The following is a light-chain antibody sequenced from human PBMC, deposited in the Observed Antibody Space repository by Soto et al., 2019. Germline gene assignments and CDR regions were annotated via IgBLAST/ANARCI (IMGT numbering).Light chain of an antibody. J-gene: IGKJ5*01. Sequence: DIQLTQSPSTLSASVGDRVTITCRATQYVGRWLAWYQQKPGKAPKLLIYKASNLQSGVPSRFSGSGSATEFTLTISSLQPDDSATYYCQRYNGTFGQGTRLEIK. CDR1: QYVGRW. CDR3: QRYNGT. CDR2: KAS. V-gene: IGKV1-5*03.